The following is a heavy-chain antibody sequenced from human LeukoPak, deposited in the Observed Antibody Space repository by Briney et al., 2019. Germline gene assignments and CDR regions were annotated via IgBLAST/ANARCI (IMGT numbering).Heavy chain of an antibody. V-gene: IGHV4-38-2*02. J-gene: IGHJ4*02. CDR3: ARCPSSVPTFDY. CDR1: GGSISSGYY. CDR2: IYHSGST. Sequence: SETLSLTCTVSGGSISSGYYWGWIRQPPGKGLEWIGSIYHSGSTYYNPSLKSRVTISVDTSKNQFSLKLSSVTAADTAVYYCARCPSSVPTFDYWGQGTLVTVSS.